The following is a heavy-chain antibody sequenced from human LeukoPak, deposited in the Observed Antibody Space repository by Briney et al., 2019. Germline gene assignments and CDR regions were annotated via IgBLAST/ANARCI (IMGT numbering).Heavy chain of an antibody. V-gene: IGHV1-18*01. D-gene: IGHD3-3*01. Sequence: GASVKVACKASGYTFTSYGISWVRQAPGQGLEWMGWISAYNGNTNYAQKLQGRVTMTTDTSTSTAYMELRSLRSDDTAVYYCATREVTGDDAFDIWGQGTMVTVSS. J-gene: IGHJ3*02. CDR1: GYTFTSYG. CDR2: ISAYNGNT. CDR3: ATREVTGDDAFDI.